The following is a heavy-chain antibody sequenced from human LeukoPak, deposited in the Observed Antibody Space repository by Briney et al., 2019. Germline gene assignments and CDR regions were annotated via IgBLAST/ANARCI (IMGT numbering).Heavy chain of an antibody. CDR2: ISGYNGNT. V-gene: IGHV1-18*01. Sequence: ASVKVSCKASGGTFSSYAISWVRQAPGQGLEWMGWISGYNGNTNYAQKLQGRVTMTTDTSTSTAYMELRSLRSDDTAVYYCARTLFPYYYDSSGYRISLGEPAGYWGQGTLVTVSS. D-gene: IGHD3-22*01. CDR3: ARTLFPYYYDSSGYRISLGEPAGY. CDR1: GGTFSSYA. J-gene: IGHJ4*02.